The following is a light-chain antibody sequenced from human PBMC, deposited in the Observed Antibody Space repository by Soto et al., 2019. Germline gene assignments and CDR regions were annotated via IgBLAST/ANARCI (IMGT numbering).Light chain of an antibody. Sequence: DRQRTQSPSTLSPSVGDRVTSTCRASQSISSWLAWYQQKPGKAPNLLIYDASNLVSGVPSRFSGSGSGTEFTLTISSLQPDDFATYYCQQYNYYSWTCGQGTKGDIK. V-gene: IGKV1-5*01. CDR3: QQYNYYSWT. J-gene: IGKJ1*01. CDR1: QSISSW. CDR2: DAS.